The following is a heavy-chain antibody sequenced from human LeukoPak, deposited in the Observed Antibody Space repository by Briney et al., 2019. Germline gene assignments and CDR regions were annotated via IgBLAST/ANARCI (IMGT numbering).Heavy chain of an antibody. CDR3: ARDQAPRDILTGYPRDNYSFDY. CDR2: ISSSSSYI. D-gene: IGHD3-9*01. J-gene: IGHJ4*02. Sequence: GGSLRLSCAASGFTFSSYSMNWVRQAPGKGLEWVSSISSSSSYIYYADSVKGRFTISRDNAKSSLYLQMNSLRAEDTAVYYCARDQAPRDILTGYPRDNYSFDYWGQGTLVTVSS. V-gene: IGHV3-21*01. CDR1: GFTFSSYS.